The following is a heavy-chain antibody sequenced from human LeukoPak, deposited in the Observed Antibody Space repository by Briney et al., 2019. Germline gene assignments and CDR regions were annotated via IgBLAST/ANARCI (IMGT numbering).Heavy chain of an antibody. Sequence: SQTLSLTCAVSGGSISSGGYSWSWIRQPPGKGLEWIGYIYHSGSTYYNPSLKSRVTISVDRSKNQFSLKLSSVTAADTAEYYCARGTAAIRGAFDYWGQGTLVTVSS. D-gene: IGHD2-2*02. CDR2: IYHSGST. V-gene: IGHV4-30-2*01. CDR1: GGSISSGGYS. J-gene: IGHJ4*02. CDR3: ARGTAAIRGAFDY.